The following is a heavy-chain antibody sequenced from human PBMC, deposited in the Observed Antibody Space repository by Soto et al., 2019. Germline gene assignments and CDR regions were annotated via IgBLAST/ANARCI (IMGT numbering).Heavy chain of an antibody. CDR3: ARGRYGDY. J-gene: IGHJ4*02. V-gene: IGHV1-18*01. CDR1: GYTFTSYG. D-gene: IGHD1-1*01. CDR2: ISAHNGNT. Sequence: QVHLVQSGAEVKKPGASVKVSCKGSGYTFTSYGITWVRQAPGQGLEWKGWISAHNGNTDYAQQLQGRVTVTRDTSTSTAYMELRSLRSDDTDVYYCARGRYGDYWGQGALVTVSS.